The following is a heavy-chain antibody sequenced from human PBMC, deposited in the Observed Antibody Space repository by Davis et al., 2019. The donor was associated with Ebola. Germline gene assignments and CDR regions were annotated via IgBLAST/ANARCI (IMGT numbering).Heavy chain of an antibody. Sequence: PGGSLRLSCAASGFPFSSYNMNWVRQAPGKGLEWVSSISSSSTYIYYADSVKGRFTISRDNAKKSLYLQMNSLRAEDTAMYYCARSSVWGQGTLVTVSS. CDR1: GFPFSSYN. V-gene: IGHV3-21*01. CDR2: ISSSSTYI. J-gene: IGHJ4*02. CDR3: ARSSV.